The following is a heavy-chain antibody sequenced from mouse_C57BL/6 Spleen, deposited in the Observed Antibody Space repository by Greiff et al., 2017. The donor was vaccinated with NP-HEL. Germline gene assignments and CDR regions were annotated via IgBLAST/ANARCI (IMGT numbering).Heavy chain of an antibody. V-gene: IGHV5-16*01. J-gene: IGHJ2*01. Sequence: EVQLVESEGGLVQPGSSMKLSCTASGFTFSDYYMAWVRQVPEKGLEWVANINYDGSSTYYLDSLKSRFFISRDNAKNILYLQMSSLKSEDTATYYSARESGKFFDYWGQGTTLTVSS. CDR1: GFTFSDYY. CDR2: INYDGSST. CDR3: ARESGKFFDY. D-gene: IGHD1-3*01.